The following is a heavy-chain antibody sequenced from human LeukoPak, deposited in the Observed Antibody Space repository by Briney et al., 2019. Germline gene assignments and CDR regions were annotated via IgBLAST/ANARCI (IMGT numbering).Heavy chain of an antibody. CDR1: GYTFTGYY. V-gene: IGHV1-2*02. J-gene: IGHJ4*02. CDR3: ARTKEGHHYDLDY. CDR2: INPNSGGT. Sequence: ASVKVSCKASGYTFTGYYMQWVRQAPGQGVEWMGWINPNSGGTNYPQKFQGRVTMTRDTSISTAYMELSRLRSDDTAVYYCARTKEGHHYDLDYWGQGTLVTVSS. D-gene: IGHD3-3*01.